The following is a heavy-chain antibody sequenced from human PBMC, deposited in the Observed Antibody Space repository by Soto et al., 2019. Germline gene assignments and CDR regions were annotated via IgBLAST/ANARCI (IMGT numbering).Heavy chain of an antibody. D-gene: IGHD1-26*01. CDR2: INAGNGNT. V-gene: IGHV1-3*01. J-gene: IGHJ4*02. Sequence: ASVKVSGKASGYTFTSYGIIWVRQAPGQRLEWMGWINAGNGNTKYSQKFQGRVTITRDTSASTAYMELSSLRSEDTAVYYCARDLGVGAASDYWGQGTLVTVSS. CDR1: GYTFTSYG. CDR3: ARDLGVGAASDY.